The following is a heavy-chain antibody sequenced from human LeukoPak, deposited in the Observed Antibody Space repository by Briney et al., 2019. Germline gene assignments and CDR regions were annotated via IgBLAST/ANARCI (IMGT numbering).Heavy chain of an antibody. D-gene: IGHD6-13*01. V-gene: IGHV4-4*09. CDR2: IYTSGST. J-gene: IGHJ4*02. Sequence: SETLSLTCTVSGGSISSYYWSWIRQPPGKGLEWTGYIYTSGSTNYNPSLKSRVTISVDTSKNQFSLKLSSVTAADTAVYYCARHRYSSSWAIDYWGQGTLVTVSS. CDR3: ARHRYSSSWAIDY. CDR1: GGSISSYY.